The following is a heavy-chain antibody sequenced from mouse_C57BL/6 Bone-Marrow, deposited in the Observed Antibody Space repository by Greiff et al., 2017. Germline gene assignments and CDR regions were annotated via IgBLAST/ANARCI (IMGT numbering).Heavy chain of an antibody. D-gene: IGHD3-2*02. CDR1: GYTFTSYG. CDR2: IYPRSGNT. J-gene: IGHJ2*01. Sequence: VKPQESGAELARPGASVKLSCKASGYTFTSYGISWVKQRTGQGFEWIGEIYPRSGNTYYNEKFKGKATLTADKSSSTAYMELRSLTSRDTAVYFGARGSQDFDYWGQGTTLTVSS. V-gene: IGHV1-81*01. CDR3: ARGSQDFDY.